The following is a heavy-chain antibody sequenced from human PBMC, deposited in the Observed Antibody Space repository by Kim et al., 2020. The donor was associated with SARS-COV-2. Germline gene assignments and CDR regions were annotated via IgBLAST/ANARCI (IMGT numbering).Heavy chain of an antibody. D-gene: IGHD6-6*01. Sequence: SVKVSCKASGGTFSSYAISWVRQAPGQGLEWMGGIIPIFGTANYAQKFQGRVTITADESTSTAYMELSSLRSEDTAVYYCAREIIAAGRSYWYFDLWGRGTLVAVSS. CDR1: GGTFSSYA. V-gene: IGHV1-69*13. CDR2: IIPIFGTA. J-gene: IGHJ2*01. CDR3: AREIIAAGRSYWYFDL.